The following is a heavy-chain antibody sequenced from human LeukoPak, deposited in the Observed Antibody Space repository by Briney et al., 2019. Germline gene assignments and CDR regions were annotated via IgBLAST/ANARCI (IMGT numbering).Heavy chain of an antibody. CDR2: IHYSGST. J-gene: IGHJ6*03. V-gene: IGHV4-39*07. Sequence: PSETLSLTCSVSGGSTRTSTSYWGWVRPPPGKGLEWIGSIHYSGSTYKNPSLKSRVTIPMDTSGSQFSLKVTSLTAADSAVYFCARESSSSRYFMDVWGRGTTVTVSS. CDR3: ARESSSSRYFMDV. CDR1: GGSTRTSTSY. D-gene: IGHD6-6*01.